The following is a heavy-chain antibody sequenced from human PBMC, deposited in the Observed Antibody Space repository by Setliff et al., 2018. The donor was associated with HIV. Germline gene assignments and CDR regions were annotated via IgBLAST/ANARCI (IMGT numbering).Heavy chain of an antibody. V-gene: IGHV3-23*01. CDR2: ITGSGGRT. D-gene: IGHD4-17*01. Sequence: GGSLRLSCEASGYTFSSYAVSWVRQVPGKGLEWVSAITGSGGRTHYADSVKGRFTISRDNAKNSLYLQMNSLRAEDTAVYYCARDPYPYFDYGDWYFDLWGRGTLVTVSA. CDR3: ARDPYPYFDYGDWYFDL. J-gene: IGHJ2*01. CDR1: GYTFSSYA.